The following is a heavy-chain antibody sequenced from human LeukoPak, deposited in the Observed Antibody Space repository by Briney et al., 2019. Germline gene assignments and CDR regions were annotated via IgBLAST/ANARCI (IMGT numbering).Heavy chain of an antibody. CDR1: GGTFSSYA. Sequence: ASVKVSCKASGGTFSSYAISWVRQAPGQGLEWMGWISAYNGNTNYAQKLQGRVTMTTDTSTSTAYMELRGLRSDDTAVYYCARDGRRYCSGGSCYYMDVWGKGTTVTVSS. D-gene: IGHD2-15*01. J-gene: IGHJ6*03. CDR2: ISAYNGNT. CDR3: ARDGRRYCSGGSCYYMDV. V-gene: IGHV1-18*01.